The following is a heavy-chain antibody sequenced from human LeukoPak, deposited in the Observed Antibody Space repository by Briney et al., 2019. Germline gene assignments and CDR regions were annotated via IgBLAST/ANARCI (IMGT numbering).Heavy chain of an antibody. D-gene: IGHD3-3*02. CDR3: ARLLATWDYYYMDV. CDR1: GFTFSNYA. CDR2: LSFDGSNK. V-gene: IGHV3-30-3*01. Sequence: GGSLRLSCAASGFTFSNYAMHWVRQAPGKGLEWVAVLSFDGSNKYYADSVKGRFTISRDNAKNSVYLQMNSLRDEDTAVYFCARLLATWDYYYMDVWGKGTTVTVSS. J-gene: IGHJ6*03.